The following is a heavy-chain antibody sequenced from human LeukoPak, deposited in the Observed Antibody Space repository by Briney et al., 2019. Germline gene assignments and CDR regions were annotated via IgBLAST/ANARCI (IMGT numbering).Heavy chain of an antibody. J-gene: IGHJ4*02. D-gene: IGHD2-8*01. CDR2: MYQRGNT. Sequence: SETLSLTRTLSGGSISSISYYWGWFRQPPAKGLVWIRSMYQRGNTYYIPSLNSRVTISVDTSKNQFSLKLSSVTAADTAVYYCARHSAGVLSHFDSWGQGTPVTVSS. CDR1: GGSISSISYY. CDR3: ARHSAGVLSHFDS. V-gene: IGHV4-39*01.